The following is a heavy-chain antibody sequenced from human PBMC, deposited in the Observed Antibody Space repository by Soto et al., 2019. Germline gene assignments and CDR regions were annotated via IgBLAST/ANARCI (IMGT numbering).Heavy chain of an antibody. D-gene: IGHD3-3*01. CDR3: ARDPANDFWSGYSTDYYYGMDV. J-gene: IGHJ6*02. CDR2: IIPIFGTA. V-gene: IGHV1-69*13. Sequence: SVKVSCKASGGTFSSYAISWVRQAPGQGLEWMGGIIPIFGTANYAQKFQGRVTITADESTSTAYMELSSLRSEDTAVYYCARDPANDFWSGYSTDYYYGMDVWGQGTTVTVSS. CDR1: GGTFSSYA.